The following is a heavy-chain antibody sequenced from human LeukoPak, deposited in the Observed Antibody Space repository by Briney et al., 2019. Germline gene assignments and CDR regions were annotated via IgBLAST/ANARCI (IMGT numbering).Heavy chain of an antibody. Sequence: GGSLRLSCAASGFTFSDYFMSWVRQAPGKGPEWLSYINGRGTYIDYAESLKGRITISRDNAQNSLCLQMNSLRVEDTAVYYCARSGREATEIDYWGQGTLVTVSS. D-gene: IGHD1-1*01. CDR3: ARSGREATEIDY. CDR2: INGRGTYI. CDR1: GFTFSDYF. J-gene: IGHJ4*02. V-gene: IGHV3-11*06.